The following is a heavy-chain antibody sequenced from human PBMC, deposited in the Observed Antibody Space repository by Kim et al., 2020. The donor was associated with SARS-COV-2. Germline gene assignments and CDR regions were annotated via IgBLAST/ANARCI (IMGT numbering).Heavy chain of an antibody. CDR3: TRVPPYSNSWWDAFDI. V-gene: IGHV3-73*01. CDR1: GFTFSDSA. D-gene: IGHD6-13*01. CDR2: IRSKANSYAT. J-gene: IGHJ3*02. Sequence: GWSLRLSCAASGFTFSDSAMYWVRQASGKGLEWVGRIRSKANSYATAYAASVKGRFTISRDDSKNTAYLQMNSLKTEDTAIYYCTRVPPYSNSWWDAFDIWGQGTMVTVSS.